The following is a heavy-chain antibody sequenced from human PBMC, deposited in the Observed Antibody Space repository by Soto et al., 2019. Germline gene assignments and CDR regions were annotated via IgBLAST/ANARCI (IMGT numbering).Heavy chain of an antibody. V-gene: IGHV1-8*01. D-gene: IGHD5-18*01. CDR2: MNPNSGNT. CDR1: GYTFTSYD. J-gene: IGHJ4*02. Sequence: QVQLVQSGAEVKKPGASVKVSCKASGYTFTSYDINWVRQATGQGLEWMGWMNPNSGNTGYAQKFQGRVTISRDNAKSSLYLQMDSLRAEDTAVYYCARDRAMDDYWGQGTLVTVSS. CDR3: ARDRAMDDY.